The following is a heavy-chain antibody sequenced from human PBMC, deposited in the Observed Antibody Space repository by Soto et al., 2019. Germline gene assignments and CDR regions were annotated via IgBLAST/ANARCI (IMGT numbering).Heavy chain of an antibody. CDR1: GVTLTNVW. Sequence: LRLSCAVSGVTLTNVWMNWVRQAPGKGPEWVGRIKSKTDGGTADYAAPVKGRFTISRDDSENTLYLQMNSLNTEDTAVYYCSHGYYQYFESWGQGTLVTVSS. V-gene: IGHV3-15*07. CDR2: IKSKTDGGTA. D-gene: IGHD5-18*01. CDR3: SHGYYQYFES. J-gene: IGHJ4*02.